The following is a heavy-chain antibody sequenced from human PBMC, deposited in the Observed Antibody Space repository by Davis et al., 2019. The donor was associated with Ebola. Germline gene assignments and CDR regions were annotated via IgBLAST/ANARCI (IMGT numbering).Heavy chain of an antibody. D-gene: IGHD3-22*01. CDR2: IKQDGSEK. CDR1: GFTFSSYW. J-gene: IGHJ3*02. CDR3: ARGDYQDSSGYWVDAFDI. Sequence: GESLKISCAVSGFTFSSYWMSWVRQGPGKGLEWVANIKQDGSEKYYVDSVKGRFTISRDNAKKSLYLQMNSLRAEDTAVYYCARGDYQDSSGYWVDAFDIWGQGTMVTVSS. V-gene: IGHV3-7*03.